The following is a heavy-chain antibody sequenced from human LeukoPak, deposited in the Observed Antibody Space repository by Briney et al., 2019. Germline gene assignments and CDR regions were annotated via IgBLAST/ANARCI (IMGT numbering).Heavy chain of an antibody. CDR3: ARVYVVGTSWPLGMDV. J-gene: IGHJ6*02. CDR1: GYTFTSYA. CDR2: INTNTGNP. V-gene: IGHV7-4-1*02. Sequence: RGASVKVSCKASGYTFTSYAMNWVRQAPGQGLEWMGWINTNTGNPTYAQGFTGRCVFSLDTSVSTAYLQISSLKAEDTAVYYCARVYVVGTSWPLGMDVWGQGTTVTVSS. D-gene: IGHD6-13*01.